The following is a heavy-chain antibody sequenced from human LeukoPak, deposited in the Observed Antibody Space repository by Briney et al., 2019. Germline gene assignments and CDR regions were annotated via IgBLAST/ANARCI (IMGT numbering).Heavy chain of an antibody. D-gene: IGHD3-16*01. CDR1: GGAFSGYY. CDR3: ARGMLPDY. J-gene: IGHJ4*02. CDR2: INHSGST. Sequence: SETLSLTCAVYGGAFSGYYWSWIRQPPGKGLEWIGEINHSGSTNYNPSLKSRVTISVDTSKKQFSLKLSSVTAADTAVYYCARGMLPDYWGQGTLVTVSS. V-gene: IGHV4-34*01.